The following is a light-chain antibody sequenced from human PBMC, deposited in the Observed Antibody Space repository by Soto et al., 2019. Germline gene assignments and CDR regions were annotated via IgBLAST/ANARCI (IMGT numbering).Light chain of an antibody. J-gene: IGLJ1*01. CDR2: DVS. CDR1: SSDVGGYSY. CDR3: SSYTSSSTPV. Sequence: GSRGRRIIISRTGTSSDVGGYSYVSWYQQHPGKAPKLMIYDVSNRPSGVSNRFSGSKSGNTASLTISGLQAEDEADYYCSSYTSSSTPVFGTGTKVTVL. V-gene: IGLV2-14*04.